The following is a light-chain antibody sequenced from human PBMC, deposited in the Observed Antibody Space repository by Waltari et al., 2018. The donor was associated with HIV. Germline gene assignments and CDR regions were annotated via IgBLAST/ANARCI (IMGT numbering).Light chain of an antibody. CDR2: GSN. CDR1: FSNNGDLFD. V-gene: IGLV1-40*01. CDR3: QSFDSSLRDSTVV. J-gene: IGLJ2*01. Sequence: QSVLTQPPSVSGAPGQRVTISCTGTFSNNGDLFDVYWYTHLPGTAPKLLIYGSNRRPSGVPDRFSGSASGTSASLAITGLQAEDEGDYYCQSFDSSLRDSTVVFGGGTRVTVL.